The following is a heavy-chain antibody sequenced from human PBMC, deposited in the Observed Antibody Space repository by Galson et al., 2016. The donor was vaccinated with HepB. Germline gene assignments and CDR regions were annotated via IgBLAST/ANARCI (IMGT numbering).Heavy chain of an antibody. CDR1: GFTVSRNY. J-gene: IGHJ2*01. CDR2: IYSDGAT. D-gene: IGHD1-14*01. CDR3: ARIVLGTMWYFDH. Sequence: SLRLSCAAPGFTVSRNYMSWVRQAPGKGLEWVSVIYSDGATFYADFVKGRFTISKDNSKNTLFLQINSLRAEDTAVYYCARIVLGTMWYFDHWGSGTLVTFSS. V-gene: IGHV3-53*01.